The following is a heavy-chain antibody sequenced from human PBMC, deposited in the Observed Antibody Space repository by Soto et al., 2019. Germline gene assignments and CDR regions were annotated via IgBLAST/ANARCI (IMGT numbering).Heavy chain of an antibody. CDR2: IYYSGST. J-gene: IGHJ6*02. CDR1: GGSISSGDYY. Sequence: SETLFLTCTVSGGSISSGDYYWSWIRQPPGKGLEWIGYIYYSGSTYYNPSLKSRVTISVDTSKNQFSLKLSSVTAADTAVYYCARGGLLVREYYYYGMDVWGQGTTVTVSS. CDR3: ARGGLLVREYYYYGMDV. D-gene: IGHD3-10*01. V-gene: IGHV4-30-4*01.